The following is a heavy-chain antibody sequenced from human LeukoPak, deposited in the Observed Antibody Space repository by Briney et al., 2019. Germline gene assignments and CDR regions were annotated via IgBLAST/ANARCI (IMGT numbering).Heavy chain of an antibody. CDR1: GGTFSSYA. CDR2: IIPIFGTA. D-gene: IGHD4-17*01. J-gene: IGHJ4*02. V-gene: IGHV1-69*13. Sequence: SVKVSCRASGGTFSSYAISWVRQAPGQWLEWTGGIIPIFGTANYAQKFQGRVTITADESTSTAYMELSSLRSEDTAVYYCARDSYGDYFFVLDYWGQGTLVTVSS. CDR3: ARDSYGDYFFVLDY.